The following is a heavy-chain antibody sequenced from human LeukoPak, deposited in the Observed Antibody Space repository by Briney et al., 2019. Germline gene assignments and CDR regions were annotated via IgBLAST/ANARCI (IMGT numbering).Heavy chain of an antibody. V-gene: IGHV4-34*01. J-gene: IGHJ4*02. CDR2: INHSGST. D-gene: IGHD6-13*01. CDR1: GGSFSDYY. Sequence: SETLSLTCAGYGGSFSDYYWSWIRQPPEMGLEWIGEINHSGSTNYNPSLKSRVSMSVDTSKNQFSLKLSSVTAADTAIYYYATIAAAGTVGWGQGTPVTVSS. CDR3: ATIAAAGTVG.